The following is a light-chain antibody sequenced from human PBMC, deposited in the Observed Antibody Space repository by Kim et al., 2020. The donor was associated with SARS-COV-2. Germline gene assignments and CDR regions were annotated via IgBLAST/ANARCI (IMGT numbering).Light chain of an antibody. CDR2: YDS. CDR3: QVWDSSSDHRVV. CDR1: SIGSKR. J-gene: IGLJ2*01. Sequence: PGKPARITCGGNSIGSKRVHWYQQRPGQAPVLVIYYDSDRPSGIPERFSGSNSGNTATLTISRVEAGDEADYYCQVWDSSSDHRVVFGGGTQLTVL. V-gene: IGLV3-21*04.